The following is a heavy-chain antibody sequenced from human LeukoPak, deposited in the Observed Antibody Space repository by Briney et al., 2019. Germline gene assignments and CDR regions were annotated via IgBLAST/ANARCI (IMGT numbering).Heavy chain of an antibody. Sequence: PSETLSLTCTVSGGSISSGGYYWSWIRQHPGKGLEWIGYIYYSGSTYYNPSLKSRVTISVDTSKNQFSLKLSSVTAADTAVYYCAREGSVHSSGRPEPMGYFQHWGQGTLVTVSS. CDR1: GGSISSGGYY. V-gene: IGHV4-31*03. CDR3: AREGSVHSSGRPEPMGYFQH. J-gene: IGHJ1*01. CDR2: IYYSGST. D-gene: IGHD6-19*01.